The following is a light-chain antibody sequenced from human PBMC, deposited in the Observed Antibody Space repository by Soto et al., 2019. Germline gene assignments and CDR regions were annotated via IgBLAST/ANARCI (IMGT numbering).Light chain of an antibody. V-gene: IGKV1-5*03. CDR2: KAS. Sequence: DIQMTQSPSTLSGSVGDRVTITSRASQTISSWLAWYQQKPGKAPQIRIYKASSLESGVPSRLSGSGSGTEFTLTISSMQPDDFATYYCQQYNSYQTFGQGTKVDIK. CDR3: QQYNSYQT. CDR1: QTISSW. J-gene: IGKJ1*01.